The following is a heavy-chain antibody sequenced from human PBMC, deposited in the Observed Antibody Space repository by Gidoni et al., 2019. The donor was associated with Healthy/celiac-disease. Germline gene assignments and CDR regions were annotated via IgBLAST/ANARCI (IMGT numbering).Heavy chain of an antibody. Sequence: QVQLVESGGGLVKPGGSLRLPWAASGFTFSDYYRRWSRQAPGKGLEWVSYISRSSSYTTYADSVKGRFTISRDHAKNSLYLQMNSLRAEDTAVYYCARAQVGYCSSTSCRYYYGMDVWGQGTTVTVSS. CDR2: ISRSSSYT. CDR1: GFTFSDYY. D-gene: IGHD2-2*01. J-gene: IGHJ6*02. V-gene: IGHV3-11*05. CDR3: ARAQVGYCSSTSCRYYYGMDV.